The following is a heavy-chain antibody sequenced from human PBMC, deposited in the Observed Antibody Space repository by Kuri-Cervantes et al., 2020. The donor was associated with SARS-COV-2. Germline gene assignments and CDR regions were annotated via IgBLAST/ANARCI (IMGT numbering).Heavy chain of an antibody. CDR3: AREGELGYFDY. CDR1: GFPFNDYY. J-gene: IGHJ4*02. Sequence: LSLTCAASGFPFNDYYFTWIRQAPGKGLEWVSSIRPSGGSKFYADSVKGRFTISRDNAKNSLYLQMNSLRAEDTAVYYCAREGELGYFDYWGQGTLVTVSS. D-gene: IGHD7-27*01. CDR2: IRPSGGSK. V-gene: IGHV3-11*04.